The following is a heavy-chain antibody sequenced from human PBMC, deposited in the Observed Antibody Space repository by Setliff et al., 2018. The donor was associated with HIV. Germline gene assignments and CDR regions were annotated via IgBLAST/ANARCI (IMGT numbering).Heavy chain of an antibody. CDR3: ARTACSLAMGCYFDF. CDR1: GFTFSDYY. J-gene: IGHJ4*02. CDR2: ISSSGSTI. Sequence: GGSLRLSCAASGFTFSDYYMSWIRQAPGKGLEWISYISSSGSTIYYADSVKGRFTISRDNAKNSLYLQMNSRRAEDTAVYYCARTACSLAMGCYFDFWGRGTLVTVTS. V-gene: IGHV3-11*04. D-gene: IGHD2-8*01.